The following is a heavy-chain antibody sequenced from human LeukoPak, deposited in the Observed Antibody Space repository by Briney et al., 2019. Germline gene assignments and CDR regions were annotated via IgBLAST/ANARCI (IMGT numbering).Heavy chain of an antibody. D-gene: IGHD6-19*01. Sequence: SVKVSCKASGGTFSSYTISWVRQAPGQGFEWMGRIIPILGIANYAQKFQGRVTITADKSTSTAYMELSSLRSEDTAVYYCAEAVAGTSWFDPWGQGTLVTVSS. CDR2: IIPILGIA. J-gene: IGHJ5*02. CDR1: GGTFSSYT. CDR3: AEAVAGTSWFDP. V-gene: IGHV1-69*02.